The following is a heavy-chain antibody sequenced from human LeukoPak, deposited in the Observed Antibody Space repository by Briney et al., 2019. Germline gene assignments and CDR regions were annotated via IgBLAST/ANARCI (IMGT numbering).Heavy chain of an antibody. Sequence: GSLRLSCAASGFTFSSYSMNWARQAPGKGLEWVSSISSSSSYIYYADSVKGRFTISRDNAKSSLYLQMNSLRAEDMAVYYCARGMVREFDPWSQGTLVTVSS. D-gene: IGHD3-10*01. CDR2: ISSSSSYI. CDR3: ARGMVREFDP. V-gene: IGHV3-21*01. CDR1: GFTFSSYS. J-gene: IGHJ5*02.